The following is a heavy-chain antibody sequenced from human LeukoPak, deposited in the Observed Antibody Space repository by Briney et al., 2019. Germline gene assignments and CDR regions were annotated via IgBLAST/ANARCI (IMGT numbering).Heavy chain of an antibody. Sequence: ASVKVSCKASGYTFTSYDVNWVRQATGHGLEWMGGIIPIFGTANYAQKFQGRVTITADESTSTAYMELSSLRSEDTAVYYCAREYYYDSSGYYFIGTSYFDYWGRGTLVTVSS. D-gene: IGHD3-22*01. CDR1: GYTFTSYD. CDR3: AREYYYDSSGYYFIGTSYFDY. V-gene: IGHV1-69*13. J-gene: IGHJ4*02. CDR2: IIPIFGTA.